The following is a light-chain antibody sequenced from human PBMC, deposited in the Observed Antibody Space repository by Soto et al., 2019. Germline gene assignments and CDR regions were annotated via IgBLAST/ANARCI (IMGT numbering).Light chain of an antibody. J-gene: IGLJ3*02. CDR1: SSDVGTYNY. Sequence: QSALTQPRSVSGSPGQSVTISCTGTSSDVGTYNYVSWYQQHPGKAPKLVIYDVTDRPSGVPDRFSGSKSGNTASLSISGLQAEDDGDYYCCSYAGSFTVVFGGGTKLTVL. CDR2: DVT. V-gene: IGLV2-11*01. CDR3: CSYAGSFTVV.